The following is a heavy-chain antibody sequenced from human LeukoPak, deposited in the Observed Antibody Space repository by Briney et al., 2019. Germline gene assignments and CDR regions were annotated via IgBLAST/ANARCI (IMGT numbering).Heavy chain of an antibody. Sequence: GGTLRLSCPACGFTFSSYWMSWVRQAPGKGREWVANIKQDESEKYYVDSLKGRFTIARDNAKTPLYLQTNSLRAEDTAVYYCARDKIEGPTKLDYWGQGILVTVSS. J-gene: IGHJ4*02. D-gene: IGHD1-1*01. V-gene: IGHV3-7*01. CDR1: GFTFSSYW. CDR2: IKQDESEK. CDR3: ARDKIEGPTKLDY.